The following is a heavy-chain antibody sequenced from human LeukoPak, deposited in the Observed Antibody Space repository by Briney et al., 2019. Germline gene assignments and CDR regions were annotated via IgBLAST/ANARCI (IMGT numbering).Heavy chain of an antibody. CDR2: IYYSGST. V-gene: IGHV4-59*12. CDR1: GGSISSYY. D-gene: IGHD3-3*01. CDR3: ARDPSLYYDFWSGREYYFDY. Sequence: SETLSLTCTVSGGSISSYYWSWIRQPPGKGLEWIGYIYYSGSTNYNPSLKSRVTISVDKSKNQFSLKLSSVTAADTAVYYCARDPSLYYDFWSGREYYFDYWGQGTLVTVSS. J-gene: IGHJ4*02.